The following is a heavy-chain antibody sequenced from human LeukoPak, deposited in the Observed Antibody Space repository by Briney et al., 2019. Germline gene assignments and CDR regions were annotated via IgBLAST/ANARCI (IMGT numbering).Heavy chain of an antibody. D-gene: IGHD4-17*01. V-gene: IGHV3-48*03. CDR1: GFTFSSYE. Sequence: GGSLRLSCAASGFTFSSYEMNWVCQAPGKGLEWVSYISTSGSTIYYADSVKGRFTISRDNAKNSLYLQMNSLTAEDTAVYYCAREAAGSTTVEFDYWGQGTPVTVSS. CDR2: ISTSGSTI. J-gene: IGHJ4*02. CDR3: AREAAGSTTVEFDY.